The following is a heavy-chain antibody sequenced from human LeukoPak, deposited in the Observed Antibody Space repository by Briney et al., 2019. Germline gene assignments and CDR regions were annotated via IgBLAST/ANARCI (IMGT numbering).Heavy chain of an antibody. CDR1: GGSISSSSYY. CDR3: ARAKLVLGMDV. V-gene: IGHV4-39*01. CDR2: IYFSGST. Sequence: SETLSLTCTVSGGSISSSSYYWAWIRQPPGKGLEWIGSIYFSGSTYYNPSLKSRVTISADTSQNQFSLKLSSVTAADTALYYCARAKLVLGMDVWGQGTTVTVSS. J-gene: IGHJ6*02.